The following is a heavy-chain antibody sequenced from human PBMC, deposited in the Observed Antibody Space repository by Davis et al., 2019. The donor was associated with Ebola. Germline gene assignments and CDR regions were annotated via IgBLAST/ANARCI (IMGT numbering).Heavy chain of an antibody. J-gene: IGHJ4*02. V-gene: IGHV2-70*11. CDR3: ARIRVSYGSAGCDY. Sequence: SGPTLVKPTQTLTLTCTFSGFPLSTSGMSVNWIRQPPGKALEWLARIDWDDDKYYSTSLKTRLTISKDTSKNQVVFTMTNMDPVDTATYYCARIRVSYGSAGCDYWGQGTLVTASS. CDR1: GFPLSTSGMS. D-gene: IGHD3-10*01. CDR2: IDWDDDK.